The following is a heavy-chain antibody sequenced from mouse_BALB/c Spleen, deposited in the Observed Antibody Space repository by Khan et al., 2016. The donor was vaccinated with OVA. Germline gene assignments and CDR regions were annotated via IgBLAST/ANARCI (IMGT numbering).Heavy chain of an antibody. V-gene: IGHV5-6*01. CDR1: GFTFSPYS. CDR3: ATHLTGSFAY. D-gene: IGHD4-1*01. CDR2: ISSDGDYT. Sequence: EVHLVESGGDLVKSGGSLKLSCAASGFTFSPYSMSWVRQTPDKRLEWVATISSDGDYTYYPDRVKGRFNISRDNAKNTLYLQMSSLKSEDTAIYYCATHLTGSFAYWGQGTLVTVSA. J-gene: IGHJ3*01.